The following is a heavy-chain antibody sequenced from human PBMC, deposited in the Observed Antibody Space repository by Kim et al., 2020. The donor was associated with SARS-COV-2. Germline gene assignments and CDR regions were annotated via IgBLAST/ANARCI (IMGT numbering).Heavy chain of an antibody. CDR3: AKDAASGWSGWFDP. CDR1: GFTFDDYA. D-gene: IGHD6-19*01. J-gene: IGHJ5*02. CDR2: ISWNSGSI. V-gene: IGHV3-9*01. Sequence: GGSLRLSCAASGFTFDDYAMHWVRQAPGKGLEWVSGISWNSGSIGYVDSVKGRFTISRDNAKNSLYLQMNSLRAEDTALYYCAKDAASGWSGWFDPWGQG.